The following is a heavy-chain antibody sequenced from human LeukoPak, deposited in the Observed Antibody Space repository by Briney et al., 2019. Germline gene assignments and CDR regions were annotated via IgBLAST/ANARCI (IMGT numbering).Heavy chain of an antibody. Sequence: PSETLSLTCTVSGGSISSSSYYWGWIRQPPGKGLEWIGSIYYSGSTYYNPSLKSRVTISVDTSKNQFSLKLSSVTVADTAVYYCARGKRNFWSGYYLNEADGNWFDPWGQGTLVTVSS. V-gene: IGHV4-39*07. CDR2: IYYSGST. CDR3: ARGKRNFWSGYYLNEADGNWFDP. J-gene: IGHJ5*02. CDR1: GGSISSSSYY. D-gene: IGHD3-3*01.